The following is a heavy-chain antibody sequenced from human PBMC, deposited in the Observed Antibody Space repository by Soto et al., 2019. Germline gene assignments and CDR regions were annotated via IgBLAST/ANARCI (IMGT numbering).Heavy chain of an antibody. Sequence: QVHLVQSGAEVKSPGSAVKVSCKVSGAGDTFSNYGLNWMRQAHGQGLEWMGGTIPAFGTANYAQKFQGRVTITADTSTTTAYMELSSLRSDDTAVYYCWRHDKTALPPLDSWGQGTLVSVSS. CDR3: WRHDKTALPPLDS. CDR2: TIPAFGTA. D-gene: IGHD1-1*01. V-gene: IGHV1-69*06. CDR1: GAGDTFSNYG. J-gene: IGHJ4*02.